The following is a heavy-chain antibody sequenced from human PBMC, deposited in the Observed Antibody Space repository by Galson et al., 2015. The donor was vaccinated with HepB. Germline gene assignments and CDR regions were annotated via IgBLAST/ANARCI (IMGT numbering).Heavy chain of an antibody. J-gene: IGHJ4*02. Sequence: SVKVSCKASRGTFSSYAISWVRQAPGQGLEWMGGIIPIFGIANYAQKFQGRVTITADESTSTAYMELSSLRSEDTAVYYCARVGGYGDPFDYRGQGTLVTVSS. CDR2: IIPIFGIA. CDR1: RGTFSSYA. CDR3: ARVGGYGDPFDY. D-gene: IGHD4-17*01. V-gene: IGHV1-69*13.